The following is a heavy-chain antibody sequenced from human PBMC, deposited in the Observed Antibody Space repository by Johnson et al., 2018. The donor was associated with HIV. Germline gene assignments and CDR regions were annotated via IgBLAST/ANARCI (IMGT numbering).Heavy chain of an antibody. Sequence: QVQLVESGGGMVQPGGSLRLSCAASGFTFTSYGMHWVRQAPGKGLEWVAFIRYDGSNKYYSDSVKGRFTISRDNSKNTMSLQMNSLRAEDTAIYYCARDYNGVFDVWGQGTLVTVSS. CDR2: IRYDGSNK. V-gene: IGHV3-30*02. D-gene: IGHD4-11*01. CDR3: ARDYNGVFDV. CDR1: GFTFTSYG. J-gene: IGHJ3*01.